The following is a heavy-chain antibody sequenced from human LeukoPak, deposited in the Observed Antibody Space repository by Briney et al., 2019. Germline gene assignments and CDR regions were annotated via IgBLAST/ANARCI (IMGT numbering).Heavy chain of an antibody. CDR2: ISNSGSSI. Sequence: PGGSLRLSCAASGFTFSDSYMTWIRQAPGKGLEWVSYISNSGSSIYYADSVKGRFTTSRDNAENSLYLQVNSLRAEDTAVYYCGRGHWGLDYWGQGALVTVSS. CDR3: GRGHWGLDY. V-gene: IGHV3-11*04. CDR1: GFTFSDSY. J-gene: IGHJ4*02. D-gene: IGHD7-27*01.